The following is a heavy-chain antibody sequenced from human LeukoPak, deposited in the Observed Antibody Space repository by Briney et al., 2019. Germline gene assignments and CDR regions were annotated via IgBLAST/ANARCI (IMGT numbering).Heavy chain of an antibody. CDR2: IYYSGST. V-gene: IGHV4-31*03. Sequence: PSQTLSLTCTVSGGSISSGGYYWSWLRQHPGKGLEWIGYIYYSGSTYYNPSLKSRVTISVDTSKNQFSLKLSSVTAADTAVYYCARGGELDWYYFDYWGQGTLVTVSS. D-gene: IGHD1-26*01. CDR3: ARGGELDWYYFDY. CDR1: GGSISSGGYY. J-gene: IGHJ4*02.